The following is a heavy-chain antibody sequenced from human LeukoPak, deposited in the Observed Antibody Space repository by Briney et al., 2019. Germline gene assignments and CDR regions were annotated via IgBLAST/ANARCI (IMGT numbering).Heavy chain of an antibody. CDR3: ARETAVTQNDAFDI. J-gene: IGHJ3*02. V-gene: IGHV1-3*01. Sequence: ASVKVSCKASGYTFTSHTIHWVRQAPGQRLEWMGWINAGNANTKYSQKFQGRVTITRDTFAYTGYMELSSLKSEDTAVYYCARETAVTQNDAFDIWGQGTMVIVSS. CDR2: INAGNANT. CDR1: GYTFTSHT. D-gene: IGHD4-17*01.